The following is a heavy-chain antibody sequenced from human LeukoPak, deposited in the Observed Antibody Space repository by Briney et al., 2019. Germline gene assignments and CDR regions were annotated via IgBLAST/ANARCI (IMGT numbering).Heavy chain of an antibody. CDR1: GGSISSGDYY. J-gene: IGHJ3*02. Sequence: PSETLSLTCTVSGGSISSGDYYWSWIRQPPGKGLEWIGYIYYSGSTYYNPSLKSRVTTSVDASKNQFSLKLSSVTAADPAVYYCARKGSVLDAFDIWGQGTMVTVSS. V-gene: IGHV4-30-4*08. D-gene: IGHD3-10*01. CDR3: ARKGSVLDAFDI. CDR2: IYYSGST.